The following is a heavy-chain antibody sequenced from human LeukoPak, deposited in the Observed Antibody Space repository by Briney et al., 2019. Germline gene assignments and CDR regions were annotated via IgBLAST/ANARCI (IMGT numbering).Heavy chain of an antibody. V-gene: IGHV3-9*01. CDR2: ISWSSGSI. CDR1: GFTFDDYA. J-gene: IGHJ4*02. Sequence: GGSLRLSCAASGFTFDDYAMHWVRQAPGKGLEWVSGISWSSGSIGYADSVKGRFTISRDNAKNSLYLQMNSLRAEDTAVYYCARADVDTAMAFDYWGQGTLVTVSS. D-gene: IGHD5-18*01. CDR3: ARADVDTAMAFDY.